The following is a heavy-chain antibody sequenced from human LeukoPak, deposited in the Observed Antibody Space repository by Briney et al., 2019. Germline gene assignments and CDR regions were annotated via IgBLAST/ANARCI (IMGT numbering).Heavy chain of an antibody. CDR3: ARDQLTGDAFDM. Sequence: GGSLRLSCAASGFTFSSYAMHWVRQAPGKGLEWVAVISYDGSNKYYADSVKGRFTISRDNSKNTLYLQMNSLRAEDTAVYYCARDQLTGDAFDMWGQGTMVTVSS. D-gene: IGHD3-9*01. CDR2: ISYDGSNK. CDR1: GFTFSSYA. V-gene: IGHV3-30-3*01. J-gene: IGHJ3*02.